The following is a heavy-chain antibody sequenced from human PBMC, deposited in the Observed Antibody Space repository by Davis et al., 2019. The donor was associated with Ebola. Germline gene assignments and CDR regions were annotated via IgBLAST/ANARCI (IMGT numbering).Heavy chain of an antibody. CDR1: GGSVSSGSYY. D-gene: IGHD3-22*01. CDR3: ARGPYYYDSSGYYGSGRIDY. CDR2: IYYSGST. Sequence: SETLSLTCTVSGGSVSSGSYYWSWIRQPPGKGLEWIGYIYYSGSTNYNPSLKSRVTISVDTSKNQFSLKLSSVTAADTAVYYCARGPYYYDSSGYYGSGRIDYWGQGTLVTVSS. V-gene: IGHV4-61*01. J-gene: IGHJ4*02.